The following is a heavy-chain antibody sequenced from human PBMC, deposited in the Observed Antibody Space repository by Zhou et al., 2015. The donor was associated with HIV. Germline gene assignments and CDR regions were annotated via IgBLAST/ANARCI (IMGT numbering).Heavy chain of an antibody. D-gene: IGHD6-6*01. CDR1: GGTFSGSD. CDR3: ARERGGATRPGWRYFDL. Sequence: QMQLVQSGTEVKKPGSSVKVSCKASGGTFSGSDVSWVRQAPGQGLEWMGGIIPMFDIEDHAQKFQGRVTITADRSTTTAYMDLHSLTSDDTAVYYCARERGGATRPGWRYFDLWGRGTLVTVSS. V-gene: IGHV1-69*17. CDR2: IIPMFDIE. J-gene: IGHJ2*01.